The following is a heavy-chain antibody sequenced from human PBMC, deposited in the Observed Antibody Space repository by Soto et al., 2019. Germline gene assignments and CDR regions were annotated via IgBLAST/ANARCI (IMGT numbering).Heavy chain of an antibody. J-gene: IGHJ5*02. D-gene: IGHD3-10*01. Sequence: SETMSLTCTVSGGSISSYYWSWIRQTPGKGLEWIGYIYYSGSTNYNPSLKSRVTISVDTSKNQFSLKLSSVTAADTAVYYCARVRVVRGVKRFDPWGQGTLVTVSS. V-gene: IGHV4-59*01. CDR3: ARVRVVRGVKRFDP. CDR2: IYYSGST. CDR1: GGSISSYY.